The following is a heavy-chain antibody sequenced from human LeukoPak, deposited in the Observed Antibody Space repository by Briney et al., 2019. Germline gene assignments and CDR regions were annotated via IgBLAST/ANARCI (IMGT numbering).Heavy chain of an antibody. CDR1: GFTFSSYG. Sequence: GGSLRLSCAASGFTFSSYGMSWVRQAPGKGLEWVSAISGSGGSTFYADSVKGRLTISRDNSKNTLYLQMNSLRAEDTAVYYCAKARGSGSYYTYYFDYWGQGTLVTVSS. J-gene: IGHJ4*02. V-gene: IGHV3-23*01. CDR3: AKARGSGSYYTYYFDY. D-gene: IGHD3-10*01. CDR2: ISGSGGST.